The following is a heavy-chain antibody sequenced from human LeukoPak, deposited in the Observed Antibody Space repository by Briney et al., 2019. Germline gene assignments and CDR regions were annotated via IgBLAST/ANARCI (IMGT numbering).Heavy chain of an antibody. Sequence: GGSLRLSCAASGFTFSSYGMHWVRQAPGKGLEWVAFIRYDGSNKYYADSVKGRFTISRDNSKNTLYLQMNSLRAEDTAVYYCARFGEVGAMGGVDYYFDYWGQGTLVTVSS. J-gene: IGHJ4*02. CDR1: GFTFSSYG. D-gene: IGHD1-26*01. CDR3: ARFGEVGAMGGVDYYFDY. CDR2: IRYDGSNK. V-gene: IGHV3-30*02.